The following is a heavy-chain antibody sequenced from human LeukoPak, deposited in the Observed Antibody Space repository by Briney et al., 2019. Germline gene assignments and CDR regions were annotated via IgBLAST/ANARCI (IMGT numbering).Heavy chain of an antibody. Sequence: SVKVSCKASGGTFSSYAISWVRQAPGQGLEWMGGIIPIFGTANYAQKFQGRVTITTDESTSTAYMELSSLRSEDTAVNYCARTHYDILTGYDYWGQGTLVTVSS. CDR3: ARTHYDILTGYDY. V-gene: IGHV1-69*05. CDR2: IIPIFGTA. CDR1: GGTFSSYA. J-gene: IGHJ4*02. D-gene: IGHD3-9*01.